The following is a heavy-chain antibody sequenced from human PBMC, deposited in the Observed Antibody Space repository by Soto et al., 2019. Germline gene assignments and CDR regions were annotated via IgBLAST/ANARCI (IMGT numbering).Heavy chain of an antibody. CDR3: ATSYGSGSTHFDS. CDR1: GGTFNSYT. Sequence: QVELVQSGAEVKKPGSPVKVSCTASGGTFNSYTINWVRQAPGRGLEWVGRVNPIVGMSTSALKFQGRVTITADKATITAFMYLPSLKPEDTAVYYCATSYGSGSTHFDSWGQGALGTVS. CDR2: VNPIVGMS. V-gene: IGHV1-69*02. J-gene: IGHJ4*02. D-gene: IGHD3-10*01.